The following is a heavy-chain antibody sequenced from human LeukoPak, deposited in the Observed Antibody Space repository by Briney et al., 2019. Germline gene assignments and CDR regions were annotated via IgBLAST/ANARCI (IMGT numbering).Heavy chain of an antibody. Sequence: ASVKVSCKASGYTFTSYGISWVRQAPGQGLEWMGWISAYNGNTNYVQKLQGRVTITRNTSISTAYMELGSLRSEDTAVYYCASAFLPIPGLANCFDPWGQGTLVTVSS. J-gene: IGHJ5*02. CDR2: ISAYNGNT. CDR1: GYTFTSYG. V-gene: IGHV1-18*01. CDR3: ASAFLPIPGLANCFDP.